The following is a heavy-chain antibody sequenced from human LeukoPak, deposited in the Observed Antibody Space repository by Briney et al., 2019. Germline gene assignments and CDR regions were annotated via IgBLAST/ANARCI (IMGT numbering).Heavy chain of an antibody. V-gene: IGHV1-2*02. Sequence: GASVNVSCKASGYTFTGYYMHWVRQAPGQGLEWMGCINPNSGGTNYAQKFQGRVTMTRDTSISTAYMELRSLRSDDTAVYYCARSYPNDAFDIWGQGTMVTVSS. CDR1: GYTFTGYY. CDR3: ARSYPNDAFDI. CDR2: INPNSGGT. J-gene: IGHJ3*02.